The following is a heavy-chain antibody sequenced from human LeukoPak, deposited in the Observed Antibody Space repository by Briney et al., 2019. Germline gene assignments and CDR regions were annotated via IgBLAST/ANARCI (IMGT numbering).Heavy chain of an antibody. V-gene: IGHV3-23*01. J-gene: IGHJ4*02. CDR3: AKIPNYYDTTTYYG. CDR1: GLIFSDYA. CDR2: ISDSKRGATT. Sequence: QAGGSLRLSCAASGLIFSDYAMSWVRQAPGKGLEWVSEISDSKRGATTYYADSVKGRFTISRDTSKNTLYLQMSSLRVEDTAIYYCAKIPNYYDTTTYYGWGQGTLGAVS. D-gene: IGHD3-22*01.